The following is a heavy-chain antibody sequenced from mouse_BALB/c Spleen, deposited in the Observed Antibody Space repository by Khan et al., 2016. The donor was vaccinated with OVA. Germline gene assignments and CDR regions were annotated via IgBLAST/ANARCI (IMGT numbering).Heavy chain of an antibody. CDR1: GFTFSTFA. J-gene: IGHJ3*01. CDR2: INSDGDYT. CDR3: ARHTYGPFAY. V-gene: IGHV5-9-3*01. D-gene: IGHD1-1*01. Sequence: EVELVESGGGLVKPGGSLQLSCLASGFTFSTFAMSWVRQTPEKRLAWVATINSDGDYTYYPDSVKGRFTISRDSAKNTLSLQMSSLRSEDTAMYYCARHTYGPFAYWGQGTLVTVSA.